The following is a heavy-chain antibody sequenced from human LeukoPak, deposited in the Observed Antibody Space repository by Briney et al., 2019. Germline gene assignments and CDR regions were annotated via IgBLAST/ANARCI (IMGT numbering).Heavy chain of an antibody. D-gene: IGHD3-22*01. V-gene: IGHV1-24*01. CDR2: FDPEDGET. CDR1: GYTHTELS. J-gene: IGHJ5*02. Sequence: ASVKVSCKVSGYTHTELSMHWVRQAPGKGLEWMGGFDPEDGETIYAQKFQGRVTMTEDTSTDTAYMELSSLRSEDTAVYYCATDGDYYDSSGYVSWGQGTLVTVSS. CDR3: ATDGDYYDSSGYVS.